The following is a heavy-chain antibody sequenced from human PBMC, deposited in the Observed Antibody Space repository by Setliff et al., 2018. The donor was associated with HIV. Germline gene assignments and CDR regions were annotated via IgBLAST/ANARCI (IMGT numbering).Heavy chain of an antibody. CDR1: NGSINDYY. V-gene: IGHV4-59*12. CDR3: ARHFYTTSWYSGTYWYFDL. D-gene: IGHD2-15*01. J-gene: IGHJ2*01. CDR2: TYNSENI. Sequence: SETLSLTCSMSNGSINDYYWSWIRQSPGKGLEWIGSTYNSENINYNPSLKSRVTVSVDTSKNQFSLRLTSVTAADTAVYFSARHFYTTSWYSGTYWYFDLWGRGTLVTVSS.